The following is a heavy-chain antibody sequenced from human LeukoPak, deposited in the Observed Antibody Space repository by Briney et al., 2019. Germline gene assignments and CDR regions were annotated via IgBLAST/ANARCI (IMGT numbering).Heavy chain of an antibody. CDR3: ARDSSSTSSFDY. Sequence: GRSLRLSCAASGFTFSSYGMHWVRQAPGKGLEWVAVIWYDGSNKYYADSVKGRFTISRDNSKNTLYLQMNSLRAEDKAVYYCARDSSSTSSFDYWGQGTLVTVSS. D-gene: IGHD2-2*01. CDR2: IWYDGSNK. V-gene: IGHV3-33*01. J-gene: IGHJ4*02. CDR1: GFTFSSYG.